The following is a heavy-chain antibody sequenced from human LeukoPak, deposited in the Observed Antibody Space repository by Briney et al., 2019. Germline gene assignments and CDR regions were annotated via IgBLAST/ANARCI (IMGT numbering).Heavy chain of an antibody. CDR2: ITGSGGTT. CDR3: AKHNSGNFIYFDS. V-gene: IGHV3-23*01. J-gene: IGHJ4*02. CDR1: GITLSNYG. Sequence: GGSLRLSCAVSGITLSNYGMSWVRQAPGKGLEWVSGITGSGGTTYYADSVKGRFTLSRDNSKNTLYLQMNSLGAEDTAVYYCAKHNSGNFIYFDSWGQGALVTVSS. D-gene: IGHD1-26*01.